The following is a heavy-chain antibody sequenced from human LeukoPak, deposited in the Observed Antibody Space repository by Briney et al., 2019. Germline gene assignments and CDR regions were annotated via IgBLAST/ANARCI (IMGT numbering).Heavy chain of an antibody. CDR1: GIPVNSKY. Sequence: GGLRGRPFPASGIPVNSKYLRWGAPAPGKGLGGVAVIYRGGSTYCPCTVIGRFTLSKENSKNTLYLQMNSLRAEDTAVYYCARDSGSYYGLDYWGQGTLVTVSS. D-gene: IGHD1-26*01. V-gene: IGHV3-66*01. J-gene: IGHJ4*02. CDR2: IYRGGST. CDR3: ARDSGSYYGLDY.